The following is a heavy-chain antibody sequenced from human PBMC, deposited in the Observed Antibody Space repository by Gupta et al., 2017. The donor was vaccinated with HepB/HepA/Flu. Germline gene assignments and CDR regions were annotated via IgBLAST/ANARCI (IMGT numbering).Heavy chain of an antibody. Sequence: QLQLQESGPGLVKPSETLSLTCTVSGGSISSSSYYWGWIRQPPGKGLEWIGSIYYSGSTYYNPSLKSRVTISVDTSKNQFSLKLSSVTAADTAVYYCASIRNFWSGYYSLGLPPYYYYGMDVWGQGTTVTVSS. CDR1: GGSISSSSYY. V-gene: IGHV4-39*01. J-gene: IGHJ6*02. CDR2: IYYSGST. D-gene: IGHD3-3*01. CDR3: ASIRNFWSGYYSLGLPPYYYYGMDV.